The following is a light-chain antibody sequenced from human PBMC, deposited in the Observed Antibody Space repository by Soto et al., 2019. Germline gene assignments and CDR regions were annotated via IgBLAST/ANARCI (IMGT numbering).Light chain of an antibody. CDR2: DVS. Sequence: QSALTQPRSVSGSPGQSVTISCTGTSNDVGRFNYVSWYQQHPGKAPKLMIFDVSGRPSAVPTSFSGSKSGNTASLTISGLQPDDEADYYCCSFADTYYVFGTGTKLTVL. J-gene: IGLJ1*01. V-gene: IGLV2-11*01. CDR3: CSFADTYYV. CDR1: SNDVGRFNY.